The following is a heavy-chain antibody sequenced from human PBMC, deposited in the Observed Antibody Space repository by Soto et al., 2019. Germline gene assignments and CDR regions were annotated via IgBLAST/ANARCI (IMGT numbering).Heavy chain of an antibody. CDR3: ARDRLGSSPAFDY. CDR2: IWYDGSNK. CDR1: GFSFSNYG. J-gene: IGHJ4*02. Sequence: GGSLRLSCAASGFSFSNYGMYWVRRAPGKGLEWVANIWYDGSNKYYVDSVKGRFTISRDNSKSTLYLQMNSLRVEDSAVYYCARDRLGSSPAFDYWGQGVLVTVSS. D-gene: IGHD6-13*01. V-gene: IGHV3-33*07.